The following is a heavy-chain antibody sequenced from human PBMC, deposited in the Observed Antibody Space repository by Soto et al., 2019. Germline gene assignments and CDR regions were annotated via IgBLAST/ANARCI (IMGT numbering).Heavy chain of an antibody. CDR3: ARGSYYYGSGSYLHWFDP. CDR2: INHSGST. Sequence: PSETLSLTCTVSGGSISSYYWSWIRQPPGKGLEWIGEINHSGSTNYNPSLKSRVTISVDTSKNQFSLKLSSVTAADTAVYYCARGSYYYGSGSYLHWFDPWGQRTPVTVSS. CDR1: GGSISSYY. V-gene: IGHV4-34*01. D-gene: IGHD3-10*01. J-gene: IGHJ5*02.